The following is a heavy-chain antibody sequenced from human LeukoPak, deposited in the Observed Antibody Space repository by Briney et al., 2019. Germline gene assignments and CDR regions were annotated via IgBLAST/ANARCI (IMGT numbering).Heavy chain of an antibody. CDR1: GVTFSDHY. J-gene: IGHJ4*02. Sequence: GGSLRLSCAASGVTFSDHYVHWFPEAPGEGLGWVGRIRNKAHSFTTEYAASGKGRFTISRDDSKNSLYLQMNSLKTEDTAVYYCARIAVTGGGYFDYWGQGTLVAVSS. CDR2: IRNKAHSFTT. CDR3: ARIAVTGGGYFDY. D-gene: IGHD6-19*01. V-gene: IGHV3-72*01.